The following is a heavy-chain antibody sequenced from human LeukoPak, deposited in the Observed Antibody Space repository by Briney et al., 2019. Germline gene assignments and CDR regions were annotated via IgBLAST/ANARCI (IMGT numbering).Heavy chain of an antibody. CDR1: GDSVSRDSVA. Sequence: SQTLSLTCAISGDSVSRDSVAWNWIRQSPSRGLEWLGRTYYRSTWYNDYAVSVKGRITVNPDTSKNQFSLQLNSVTPEDTAVYYCARLDVLLWFGELSGAFDIWGQGTMVTVSS. CDR2: TYYRSTWYN. CDR3: ARLDVLLWFGELSGAFDI. V-gene: IGHV6-1*01. J-gene: IGHJ3*02. D-gene: IGHD3-10*01.